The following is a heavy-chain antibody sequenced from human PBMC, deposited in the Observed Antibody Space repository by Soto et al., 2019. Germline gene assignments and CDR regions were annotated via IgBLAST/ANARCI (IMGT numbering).Heavy chain of an antibody. D-gene: IGHD3-22*01. Sequence: PGGSLRLSCAASGFTFSSYGMHWVRQAPGKGLEWVAVISYDGSNKYYADSVKGRFTISRDNSKKTLYLQVNSLRAEDTAVYFCARDDYDSSGYYYVDYWGQGTLVTVSS. CDR3: ARDDYDSSGYYYVDY. J-gene: IGHJ4*02. CDR1: GFTFSSYG. CDR2: ISYDGSNK. V-gene: IGHV3-30*03.